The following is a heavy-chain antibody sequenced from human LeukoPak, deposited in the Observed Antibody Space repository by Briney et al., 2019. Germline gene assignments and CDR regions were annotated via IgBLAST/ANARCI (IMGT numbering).Heavy chain of an antibody. V-gene: IGHV4-39*01. CDR2: IYYSGST. CDR1: GGSININTYY. D-gene: IGHD3-10*01. J-gene: IGHJ4*02. Sequence: SETLSLTCTVSGGSININTYYWGWIRQPPGKGLEWIGSIYYSGSTYYNPSLKSRVTISVDTSKNQFSLKLSSVTAADTAVYYCARTRYYYNSRSYGAPYYFDYWGQGTLVTVSS. CDR3: ARTRYYYNSRSYGAPYYFDY.